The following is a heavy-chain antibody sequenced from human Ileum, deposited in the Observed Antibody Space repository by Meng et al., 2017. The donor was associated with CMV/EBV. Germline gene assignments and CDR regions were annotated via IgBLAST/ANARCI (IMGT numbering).Heavy chain of an antibody. CDR2: ITAGNGNR. V-gene: IGHV1-3*01. D-gene: IGHD1-14*01. Sequence: CKTSGYTVVSYTLHWLRQAPGQTLEWMGSITAGNGNRQYSENFQGRVIIARDTSASATYMELSSLRSEDTAVYYCARHPGLEDYFFDYWGQGTLVTVSS. CDR1: GYTVVSYT. CDR3: ARHPGLEDYFFDY. J-gene: IGHJ4*02.